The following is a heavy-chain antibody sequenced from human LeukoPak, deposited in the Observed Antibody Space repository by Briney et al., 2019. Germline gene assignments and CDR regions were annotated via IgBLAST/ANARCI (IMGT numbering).Heavy chain of an antibody. CDR1: GFTFSSYG. CDR2: IRYDGSNK. Sequence: PGGSLRLSCAASGFTFSSYGMHWVRQAPGKGLEWVAFIRYDGSNKYYADSVKGRFTISRDNAKNSVYLQMNSLRAEDTAVYYCARELFGKAPLVGATHDAFDIWGQGTMVTVSS. V-gene: IGHV3-30*02. J-gene: IGHJ3*02. D-gene: IGHD1-26*01. CDR3: ARELFGKAPLVGATHDAFDI.